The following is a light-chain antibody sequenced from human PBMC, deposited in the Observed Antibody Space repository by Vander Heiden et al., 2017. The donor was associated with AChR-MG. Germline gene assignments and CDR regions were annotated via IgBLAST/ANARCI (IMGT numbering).Light chain of an antibody. CDR1: QSVSSY. V-gene: IGKV3-11*01. J-gene: IGKJ5*01. CDR2: DTS. CDR3: QQRSDWPPSIT. Sequence: EVVLTQSPATLCLSPGERATLSCRASQSVSSYFAWYQQKPGQAPRLLIYDTSNRATGIPARFSGSGSGTDFTLTISSLEPEDSAVYYCQQRSDWPPSITFGQRTRLEIK.